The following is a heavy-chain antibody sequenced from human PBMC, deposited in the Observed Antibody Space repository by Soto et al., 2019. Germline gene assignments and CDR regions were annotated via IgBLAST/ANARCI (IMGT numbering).Heavy chain of an antibody. D-gene: IGHD3-10*01. CDR3: AKGVLSFHYGMEV. Sequence: GGSLRLSCAASGFTFSNYAMGWVRQAPGKGLEWVSSISSTAGRTSSYADSVKGRFAISRDFSDNTVYLQMNNLRVDDTAVYFCAKGVLSFHYGMEVWGQGTTVTVSS. CDR2: ISSTAGRTS. CDR1: GFTFSNYA. V-gene: IGHV3-23*01. J-gene: IGHJ6*02.